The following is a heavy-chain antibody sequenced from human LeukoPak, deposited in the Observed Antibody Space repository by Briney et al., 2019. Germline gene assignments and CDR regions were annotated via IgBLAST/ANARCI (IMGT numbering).Heavy chain of an antibody. D-gene: IGHD3-10*01. CDR1: GGSISSSSYY. V-gene: IGHV4-39*07. CDR3: ARERTLPGLIDY. J-gene: IGHJ4*02. CDR2: IYYSGST. Sequence: PSETLSLTCTVSGGSISSSSYYWGWIRQPPGKGLEWIGSIYYSGSTYYNPSLKSRVTISVDTSKNQFSLKLSSVTAADTAVYYCARERTLPGLIDYWGQGTLVTVSS.